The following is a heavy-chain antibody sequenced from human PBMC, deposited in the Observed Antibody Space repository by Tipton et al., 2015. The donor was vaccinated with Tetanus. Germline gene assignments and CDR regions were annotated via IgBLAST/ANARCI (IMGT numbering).Heavy chain of an antibody. CDR1: GFTFSYTG. J-gene: IGHJ4*02. V-gene: IGHV3-30*19. CDR3: AKDFARGGIDY. D-gene: IGHD3-10*01. CDR2: ISYDGTTK. Sequence: SGFTFSYTGIHWVRQAPGKGLEWVGLISYDGTTKYSADSLKGPFTISRDNSRNTVFLEMDSLTTEDTAVYYCAKDFARGGIDYWGQGTLVTVSS.